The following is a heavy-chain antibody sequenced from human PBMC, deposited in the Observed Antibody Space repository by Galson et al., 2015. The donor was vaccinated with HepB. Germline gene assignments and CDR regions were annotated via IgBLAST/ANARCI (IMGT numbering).Heavy chain of an antibody. J-gene: IGHJ6*03. CDR1: GGTFSSYA. Sequence: SVKVSCKASGGTFSSYAISWVRQAPGQGLEWMGGIIPIFGTANYAQKFQGRVTITADESTSTAYMELSSLRSEDTAVYYCARGEGRDGYNYGYYYYYMDVWGKGTTVTVSS. CDR2: IIPIFGTA. V-gene: IGHV1-69*13. D-gene: IGHD5-24*01. CDR3: ARGEGRDGYNYGYYYYYMDV.